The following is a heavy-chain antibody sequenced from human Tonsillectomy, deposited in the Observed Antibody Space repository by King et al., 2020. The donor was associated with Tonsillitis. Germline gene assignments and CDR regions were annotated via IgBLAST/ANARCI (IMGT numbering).Heavy chain of an antibody. CDR2: IYSDGST. Sequence: VQLVESGGDLVQPGGSLRLSCAASGFTVSSNYMSWVRQAPGKRLEWVSIIYSDGSTYYADSVKGRFTISRHNSKNTLYLQMNSLRAEDTALYYCARWETGFDYWGQGTLVTVSS. D-gene: IGHD1-26*01. V-gene: IGHV3-53*04. CDR1: GFTVSSNY. J-gene: IGHJ4*02. CDR3: ARWETGFDY.